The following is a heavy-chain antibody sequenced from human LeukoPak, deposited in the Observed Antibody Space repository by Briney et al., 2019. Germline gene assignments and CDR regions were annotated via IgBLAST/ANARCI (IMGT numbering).Heavy chain of an antibody. Sequence: ASVKVSCKASGYTFTGYYMHWVRQAPGQGLEWMGWINPNSGGTNYAQKFQGRVTMTRDTSISTAYMELSRLRSDDTAVYYCARGQNDYVWGSYRLNWFGPWGQGTLVTVSS. D-gene: IGHD3-16*02. V-gene: IGHV1-2*02. J-gene: IGHJ5*02. CDR1: GYTFTGYY. CDR2: INPNSGGT. CDR3: ARGQNDYVWGSYRLNWFGP.